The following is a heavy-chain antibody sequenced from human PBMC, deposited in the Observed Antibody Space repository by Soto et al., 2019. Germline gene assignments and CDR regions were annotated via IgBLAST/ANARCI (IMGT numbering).Heavy chain of an antibody. CDR2: ISGSGGST. J-gene: IGHJ5*02. CDR1: GFTFSSYA. D-gene: IGHD3-10*01. CDR3: AKDRITMVRGVIFFDP. V-gene: IGHV3-23*01. Sequence: GGSLRLPCAASGFTFSSYAMSWVRQAPGKGLEWVSAISGSGGSTYYADSVKGRFTISRDNSKNTLYLQMNSLRAEDTAVYYCAKDRITMVRGVIFFDPWGQGTLVTVSS.